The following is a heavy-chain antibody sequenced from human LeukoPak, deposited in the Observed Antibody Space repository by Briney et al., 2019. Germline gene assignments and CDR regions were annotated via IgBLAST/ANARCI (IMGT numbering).Heavy chain of an antibody. CDR2: IYYSGST. V-gene: IGHV4-59*01. Sequence: SETLSLTCTVSGGSISSYYWSWIRQPPGKGLEWIGYIYYSGSTNYNPSLKSRVTISVDTSKNQFSLKLSSVTAADTAVYYCARGGYCSGGSCYSELDPFSWFDPWGQGTLVTVSS. CDR1: GGSISSYY. D-gene: IGHD2-15*01. J-gene: IGHJ5*02. CDR3: ARGGYCSGGSCYSELDPFSWFDP.